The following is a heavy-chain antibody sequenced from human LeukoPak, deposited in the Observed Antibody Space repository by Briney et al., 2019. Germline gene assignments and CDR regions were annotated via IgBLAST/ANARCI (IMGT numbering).Heavy chain of an antibody. CDR1: GVSISSYY. D-gene: IGHD3-10*01. J-gene: IGHJ4*02. CDR2: IYYSGST. CDR3: ARTLWFGDFYFDY. V-gene: IGHV4-59*01. Sequence: PSETLSLTCTVSGVSISSYYWSWLRQPPGKGLEWIGYIYYSGSTNYNPSLKSRVTISVDTSKNQFSLKLSSVTAADTAVYYCARTLWFGDFYFDYWGQGTLVTVSS.